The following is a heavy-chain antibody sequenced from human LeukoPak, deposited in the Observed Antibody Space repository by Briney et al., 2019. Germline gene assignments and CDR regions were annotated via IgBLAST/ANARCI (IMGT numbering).Heavy chain of an antibody. J-gene: IGHJ4*02. CDR3: ARSTYYYDSSGDSFDY. D-gene: IGHD3-22*01. CDR1: GFTFSSYA. V-gene: IGHV3-30-3*01. CDR2: ISYDGSNK. Sequence: GRSLRLSCAASGFTFSSYAMHLVRQAPGKGLEWVAVISYDGSNKYYADSVKGRFTISRDNSKNTLYLQMNSLRAEDTAVYYCARSTYYYDSSGDSFDYWGQGTLVTVSS.